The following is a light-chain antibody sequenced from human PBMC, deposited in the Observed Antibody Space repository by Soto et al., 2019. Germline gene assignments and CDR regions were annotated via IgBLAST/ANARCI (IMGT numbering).Light chain of an antibody. CDR3: AAWDDSLTGYV. Sequence: QSVLTQRPSASGTPGQRVTISCSGSSSNIGSSTVNWYQQLPGTAPKLLIYSNNQRPSGVPDRFSGSKSGTSASLAISGLQSEDEADYYCAAWDDSLTGYVIGTGTEVTVL. V-gene: IGLV1-44*01. CDR2: SNN. CDR1: SSNIGSST. J-gene: IGLJ1*01.